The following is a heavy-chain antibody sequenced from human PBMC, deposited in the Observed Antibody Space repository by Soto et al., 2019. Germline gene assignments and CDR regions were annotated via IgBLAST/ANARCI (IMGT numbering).Heavy chain of an antibody. J-gene: IGHJ6*02. CDR2: IYYSGST. CDR1: GYSISSSNW. Sequence: PSETLSLTCAVSGYSISSSNWWGWIRQPPGKGLEWIASIYYSGSTYYNPSLKSRVTISVDTSKNQFSLKLSSVTAADTAVYYCARVCGGDCHNGMDVWGQGTTVTVSS. D-gene: IGHD2-21*02. CDR3: ARVCGGDCHNGMDV. V-gene: IGHV4-28*03.